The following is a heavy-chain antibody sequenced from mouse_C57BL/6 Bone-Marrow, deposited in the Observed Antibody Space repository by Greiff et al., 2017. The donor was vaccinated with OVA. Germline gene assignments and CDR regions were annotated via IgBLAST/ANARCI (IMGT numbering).Heavy chain of an antibody. J-gene: IGHJ4*01. V-gene: IGHV1-72*01. CDR2: IDPNSGGT. CDR3: ARGLYSNSFLYYAMDY. CDR1: GYTFTSYW. Sequence: QVQLKQPGAELVKPGASVKLSCKASGYTFTSYWMHWVKQRPGRGLEWIGRIDPNSGGTKYNEKFKSKATLTVDKPSSTAYMQLSSLTSEDSAVYYCARGLYSNSFLYYAMDYWGQGTSVTVSS. D-gene: IGHD2-5*01.